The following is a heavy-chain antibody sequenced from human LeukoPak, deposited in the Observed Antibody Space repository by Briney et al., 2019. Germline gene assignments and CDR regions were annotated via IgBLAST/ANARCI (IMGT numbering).Heavy chain of an antibody. D-gene: IGHD1-14*01. J-gene: IGHJ6*03. CDR2: ISGSGGST. CDR1: GFTFSSYA. CDR3: AKDRLAGKNYHYYMDV. V-gene: IGHV3-23*01. Sequence: GGSLRLSCAASGFTFSSYAMSWVRQAPGKGLEWVSAISGSGGSTYYADSVKGRFTISRDNSKNTLYLQMNSLRAEDTAVYYCAKDRLAGKNYHYYMDVWGKGTTVTVSS.